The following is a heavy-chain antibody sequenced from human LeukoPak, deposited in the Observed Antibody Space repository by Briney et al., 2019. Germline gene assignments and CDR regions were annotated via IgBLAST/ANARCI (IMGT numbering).Heavy chain of an antibody. CDR2: IYYSGST. CDR3: ARHSVDAFDI. D-gene: IGHD6-19*01. J-gene: IGHJ3*02. CDR1: GGSISSYY. V-gene: IGHV4-59*08. Sequence: SETLSLTCTVSGGSISSYYWSWIRQPPGKGLEWIGYIYYSGSTNYNPSLKGRVTISVDTSKNQFSLKLSSVTAADTAVYYRARHSVDAFDIWGQGTMVTVSS.